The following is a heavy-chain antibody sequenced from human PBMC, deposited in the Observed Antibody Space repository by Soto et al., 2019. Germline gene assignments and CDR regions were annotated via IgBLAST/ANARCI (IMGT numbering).Heavy chain of an antibody. V-gene: IGHV1-18*01. J-gene: IGHJ6*02. D-gene: IGHD3-10*01. Sequence: ASVKVSCKASGYTFTNFGISWVRQAPGQGLEWMGWISAYNGNTNYAQNFQGRVTMTTDTSTSTAYMELRSLRSDDTAVYYCARGVFFFINWVKLSHYVLDFWAQGSSVPVSS. CDR1: GYTFTNFG. CDR2: ISAYNGNT. CDR3: ARGVFFFINWVKLSHYVLDF.